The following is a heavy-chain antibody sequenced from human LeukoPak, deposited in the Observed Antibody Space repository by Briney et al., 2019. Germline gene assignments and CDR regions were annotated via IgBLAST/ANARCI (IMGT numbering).Heavy chain of an antibody. D-gene: IGHD2-21*01. CDR1: GGSLSRYY. J-gene: IGHJ4*02. Sequence: SETLSLTCTVSGGSLSRYYWSWIRQPPGKGLEWIGYIYYSGSTNYNPSLKSRVTISVDTSKNQFSLKLSSVTAADTAVYYCARAYCGGDCYYGGFDYWGQGTLVTVSS. V-gene: IGHV4-59*01. CDR3: ARAYCGGDCYYGGFDY. CDR2: IYYSGST.